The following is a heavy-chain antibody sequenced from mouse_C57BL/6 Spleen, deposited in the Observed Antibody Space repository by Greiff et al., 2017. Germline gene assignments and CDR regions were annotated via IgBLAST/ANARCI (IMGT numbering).Heavy chain of an antibody. CDR3: AESTANYAMDY. D-gene: IGHD2-1*01. CDR2: ISYDGSN. J-gene: IGHJ4*01. Sequence: DVKLQESGPGLVKPSQSLSLTCSVTGFSITSCYYWNWLRPFPGNKLEWMGYISYDGSNNYNPSPKNRIPITRDTSKIQFFLKLNSVTTEDTATYYCAESTANYAMDYWGQGTSVTVSA. V-gene: IGHV3-6*01. CDR1: GFSITSCYY.